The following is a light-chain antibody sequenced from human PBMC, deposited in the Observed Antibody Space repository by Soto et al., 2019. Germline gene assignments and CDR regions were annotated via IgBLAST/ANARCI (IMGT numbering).Light chain of an antibody. CDR2: AVT. CDR1: SSNVRGYNF. CDR3: SSYTSSNTLYV. Sequence: QSVLTQPASVSGSLGQSITISCTGSSSNVRGYNFVSWYQQRPGEAPKLMIYAVTNRPSGVSNRFSGSKSGNTPSLTISGLQAEDEADYYCSSYTSSNTLYVFGTGTKVTVL. J-gene: IGLJ1*01. V-gene: IGLV2-14*01.